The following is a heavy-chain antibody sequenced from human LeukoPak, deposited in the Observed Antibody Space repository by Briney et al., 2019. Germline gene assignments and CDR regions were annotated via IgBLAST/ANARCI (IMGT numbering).Heavy chain of an antibody. V-gene: IGHV1-69*13. CDR1: GGTFSSYA. J-gene: IGHJ4*02. CDR3: ASIAAAGDY. D-gene: IGHD6-13*01. CDR2: IVPIFGTA. Sequence: SVRVSCKASGGTFSSYAISWVRQAPGQGLEWMGGIVPIFGTADYAQKFQGRVTITADESTSTAYMELSSLRSEDTAVYYCASIAAAGDYWGQGTLVTVSS.